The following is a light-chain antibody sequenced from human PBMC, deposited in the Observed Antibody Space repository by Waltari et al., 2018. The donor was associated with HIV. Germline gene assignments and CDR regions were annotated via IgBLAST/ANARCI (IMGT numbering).Light chain of an antibody. CDR1: NSNIGSND. V-gene: IGLV1-51*02. J-gene: IGLJ2*01. CDR2: EST. Sequence: SVLTQPPSKSAAPGQTVTISCTGHNSNIGSNDVSWYQQLPGASPRLIIYESTKRPSLISDLFSASKSDTTATLDIAGLQPGDEAMYYCGTRDNDLGPVVLGGGTWVTVL. CDR3: GTRDNDLGPVV.